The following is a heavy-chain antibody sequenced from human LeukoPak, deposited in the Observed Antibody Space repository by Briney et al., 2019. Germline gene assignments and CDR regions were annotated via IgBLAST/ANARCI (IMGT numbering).Heavy chain of an antibody. V-gene: IGHV4-4*07. CDR1: GGSISSYY. D-gene: IGHD2-2*01. CDR3: AREVVVVPAAMAGGDY. CDR2: IYTSGST. Sequence: PSETLSLTCTVSGGSISSYYWSWIRQPAGKGLEWIGRIYTSGSTNYNPSLKSRVTISVDTSKNQFSLKLSSVTAADTAVYYCAREVVVVPAAMAGGDYWGQGTLVTVSS. J-gene: IGHJ4*02.